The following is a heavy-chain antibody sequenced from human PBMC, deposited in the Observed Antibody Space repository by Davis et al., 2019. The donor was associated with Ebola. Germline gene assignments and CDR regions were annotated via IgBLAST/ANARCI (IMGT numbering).Heavy chain of an antibody. J-gene: IGHJ3*02. V-gene: IGHV4-34*01. D-gene: IGHD2-15*01. CDR2: INRSGST. Sequence: PSETLSLTCAVYGGSFSGYYWSWIRQPPGKGLEWIGEINRSGSTNYNPSLKSRVTISVDTSKNQFSLKLSSVTAADTAVYYCARDVRYCSGGSCYIHDAFDIWGQGTMVTVSS. CDR3: ARDVRYCSGGSCYIHDAFDI. CDR1: GGSFSGYY.